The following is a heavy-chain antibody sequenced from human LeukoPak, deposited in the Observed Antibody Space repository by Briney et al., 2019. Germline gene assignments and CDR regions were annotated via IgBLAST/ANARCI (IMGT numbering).Heavy chain of an antibody. CDR1: GFTFSSYA. CDR3: AKSRGESRGASNY. D-gene: IGHD1-26*01. J-gene: IGHJ4*02. Sequence: PGGSLRLSCAASGFTFSSYAVNWVRQAPGKGLEWVSFISGSGDTTYYADSVKGRFTISRDSSKNTLYLQMNSLRAEDTAVYYCAKSRGESRGASNYWGQGTLVTVSS. CDR2: ISGSGDTT. V-gene: IGHV3-23*01.